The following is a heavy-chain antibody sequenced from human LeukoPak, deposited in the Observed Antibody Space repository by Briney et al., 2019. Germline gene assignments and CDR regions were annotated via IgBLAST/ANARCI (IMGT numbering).Heavy chain of an antibody. CDR1: GYSFTNYW. CDR2: IYPGDSNT. V-gene: IGHV5-51*01. CDR3: ARIWRYYDSSGYPDTFDY. D-gene: IGHD3-22*01. J-gene: IGHJ4*02. Sequence: GESLKISCKGSGYSFTNYWIGWVRQMPGKGLEWMGIIYPGDSNTRYSPSFQGQVTISADKSISTAYLQWNSLKASDTAMYYCARIWRYYDSSGYPDTFDYWGQRTLVTVSS.